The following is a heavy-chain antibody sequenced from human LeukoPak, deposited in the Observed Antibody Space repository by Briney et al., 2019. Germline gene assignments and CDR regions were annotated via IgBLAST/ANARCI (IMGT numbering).Heavy chain of an antibody. CDR2: IYYSGST. J-gene: IGHJ4*02. CDR3: ARDLAVSGGWYLDY. Sequence: SETLSLTCTVSGGSISSYYWSWIRQPPGKGLEWIGCIYYSGSTNYNPSLKSRVTISVDTSKNQFSLKLSSVTAADTAVYYCARDLAVSGGWYLDYWGQGTLVTVSS. D-gene: IGHD6-19*01. CDR1: GGSISSYY. V-gene: IGHV4-59*01.